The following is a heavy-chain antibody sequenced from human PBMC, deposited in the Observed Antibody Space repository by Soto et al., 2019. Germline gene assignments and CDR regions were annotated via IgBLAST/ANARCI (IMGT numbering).Heavy chain of an antibody. Sequence: GGSLSLSCAASGFTFSSYAMHWVRQAPGKGLEWVAVISYDGSNKYYADSVKGRFTISRDNSKNTLYLQMNSLRAEDTAVYYCARVWRYYDSSGRDAFDIWGQGTMVTVSS. D-gene: IGHD3-22*01. CDR2: ISYDGSNK. CDR3: ARVWRYYDSSGRDAFDI. CDR1: GFTFSSYA. V-gene: IGHV3-30-3*01. J-gene: IGHJ3*02.